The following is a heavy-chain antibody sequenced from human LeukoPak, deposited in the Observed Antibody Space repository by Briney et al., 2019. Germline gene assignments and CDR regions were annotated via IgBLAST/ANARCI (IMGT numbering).Heavy chain of an antibody. J-gene: IGHJ5*02. CDR2: IRYDGTSK. Sequence: PAGTLTLSCAASGVTVSGDRLHWGGHAPPEGREWGAVIRYDGTSKYYDDSVRSRFTISRDNSKDNLFLQMNSLRAEDTALYYCAKPPRSSGLPSSWGQGTLVTVSS. CDR1: GVTVSGDR. D-gene: IGHD3-22*01. CDR3: AKPPRSSGLPSS. V-gene: IGHV3-30*02.